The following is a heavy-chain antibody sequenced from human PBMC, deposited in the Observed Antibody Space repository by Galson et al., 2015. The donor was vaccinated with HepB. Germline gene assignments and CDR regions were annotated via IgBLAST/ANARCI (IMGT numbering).Heavy chain of an antibody. D-gene: IGHD2-15*01. Sequence: SLRLSCAASGFTFTTYSVSWVRQALGKGLEWVSYTDTTSTTTYYADSVKGRFTISRDNAKSSVYLQLNSLRAEDTAVYYCARDRGYCTGGNCYRFFDFWSQGIMVTVSS. CDR3: ARDRGYCTGGNCYRFFDF. CDR1: GFTFTTYS. J-gene: IGHJ3*01. V-gene: IGHV3-48*01. CDR2: TDTTSTTT.